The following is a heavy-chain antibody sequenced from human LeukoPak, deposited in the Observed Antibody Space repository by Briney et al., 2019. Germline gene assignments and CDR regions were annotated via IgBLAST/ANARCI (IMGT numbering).Heavy chain of an antibody. CDR1: GFTFSSYA. V-gene: IGHV3-23*01. Sequence: GGSLRLSCAASGFTFSSYAMCWVRQAPGKGLEWVSAISGSGGSTHYADSVKGRFTISRDNSKNTLYLQMNSLRAEDTAVYYCARSYCSGGSCYEFHYWGQGTLVTVSS. D-gene: IGHD2-15*01. CDR2: ISGSGGST. CDR3: ARSYCSGGSCYEFHY. J-gene: IGHJ4*02.